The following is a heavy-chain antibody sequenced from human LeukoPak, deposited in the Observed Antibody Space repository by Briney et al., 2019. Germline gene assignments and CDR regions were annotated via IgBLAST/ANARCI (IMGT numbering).Heavy chain of an antibody. Sequence: GGSLRLSCAASGFSFSSYGMSWVRQAPGKGLEWVSAISGSGGSTYYADSVKGRFTISRDISKTTLYLQMNSLRAEDTAVYYCVKDWLSPSINWGQGTLVTVSS. V-gene: IGHV3-23*01. J-gene: IGHJ4*02. CDR2: ISGSGGST. CDR1: GFSFSSYG. CDR3: VKDWLSPSIN. D-gene: IGHD5-12*01.